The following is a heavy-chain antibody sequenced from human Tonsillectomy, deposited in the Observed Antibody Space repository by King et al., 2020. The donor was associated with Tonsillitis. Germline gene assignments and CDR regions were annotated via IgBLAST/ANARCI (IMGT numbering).Heavy chain of an antibody. V-gene: IGHV4-59*01. CDR1: GGSISSYY. Sequence: VQLQESGPGLVKPSETLSLTCTVSGGSISSYYWSWIRQPPGKGLEWIGYIYSSGSTNYNPSLKSRVTISIDTSKNQFSLKLTSVPAADTAVYYCARGLFFHDFDYWGQGTLVTVSS. J-gene: IGHJ4*02. D-gene: IGHD2/OR15-2a*01. CDR3: ARGLFFHDFDY. CDR2: IYSSGST.